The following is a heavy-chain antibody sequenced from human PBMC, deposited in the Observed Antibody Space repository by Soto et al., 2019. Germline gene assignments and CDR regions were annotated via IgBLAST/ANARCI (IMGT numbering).Heavy chain of an antibody. J-gene: IGHJ6*02. CDR3: AKGGYCSGGSCYLGGYYYYGMDV. CDR2: ISGSGGST. V-gene: IGHV3-23*01. CDR1: GLTFSSYA. D-gene: IGHD2-15*01. Sequence: GGSLRLSCAASGLTFSSYAMSWVRQAPGKGLEWVSAISGSGGSTYYADSVKGRFTISRDNSKNTLYLQMNSLRAEDTAVYYCAKGGYCSGGSCYLGGYYYYGMDVWGQGTTVTVSS.